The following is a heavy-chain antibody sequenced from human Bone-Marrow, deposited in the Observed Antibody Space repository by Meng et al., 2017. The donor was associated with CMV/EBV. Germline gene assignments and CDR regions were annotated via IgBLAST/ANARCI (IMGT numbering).Heavy chain of an antibody. CDR3: ARGGSSSGYYRY. V-gene: IGHV1-46*01. CDR1: GYIFTTYC. D-gene: IGHD3-22*01. J-gene: IGHJ4*02. Sequence: SCKASGYIFTTYCLHWVRQAPGQGLEWMGIINPSGGSATYAQKFQGRVTMTRDTSTSTVYMELSSLRSEDTAVYYCARGGSSSGYYRYWGQGTLVTVSS. CDR2: INPSGGSA.